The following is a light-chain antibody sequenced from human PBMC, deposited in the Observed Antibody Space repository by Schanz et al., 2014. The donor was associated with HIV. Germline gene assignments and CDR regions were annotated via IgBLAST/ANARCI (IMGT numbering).Light chain of an antibody. CDR3: QQYGSPPWT. V-gene: IGKV3-20*01. J-gene: IGKJ1*01. CDR2: ATS. Sequence: EIVLTQSPGRLSLSPGERATLSCRASQSVGGSQLAWFQLKRGQPPRLLIYATSFRAVGIPDRFSGSGSGTDFTLTISRVEPEDYAVYYCQQYGSPPWTFGQGTKVEV. CDR1: QSVGGSQ.